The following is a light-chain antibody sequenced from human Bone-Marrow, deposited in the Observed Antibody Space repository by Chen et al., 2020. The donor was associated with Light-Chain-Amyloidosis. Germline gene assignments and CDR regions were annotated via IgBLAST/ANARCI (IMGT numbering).Light chain of an antibody. CDR2: RDT. CDR3: QAADSSGTYEVI. CDR1: DLPTKY. J-gene: IGLJ2*01. Sequence: SYELTQPPSVSVSPGQTARITCSGDDLPTKYAYWYQQKPGQAPVLVIHRDTERPSGISGRFSGSSSGTTATLTISGVQAEDETDYHCQAADSSGTYEVIFGGETKLTVL. V-gene: IGLV3-25*03.